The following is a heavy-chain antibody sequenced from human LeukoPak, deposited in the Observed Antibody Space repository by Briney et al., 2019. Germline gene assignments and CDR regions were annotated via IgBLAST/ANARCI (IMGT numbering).Heavy chain of an antibody. J-gene: IGHJ6*02. CDR1: GYTFTSYD. CDR3: ARTVVVVIPASLHLMDV. CDR2: MNPNSGNT. Sequence: ASVKVSCKASGYTFTSYDINWVRQATGQGLEWMGWMNPNSGNTGYAQKFQGRVTMTRNTSISTAYMELSSLRSEDTAVYYCARTVVVVIPASLHLMDVWGQGTTVTVSS. V-gene: IGHV1-8*01. D-gene: IGHD3-22*01.